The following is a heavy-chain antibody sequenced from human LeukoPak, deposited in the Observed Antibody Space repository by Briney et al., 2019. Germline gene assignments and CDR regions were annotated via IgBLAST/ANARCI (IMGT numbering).Heavy chain of an antibody. CDR2: IYSGGSP. CDR1: GFTVSSYH. J-gene: IGHJ3*02. V-gene: IGHV3-53*01. D-gene: IGHD6-13*01. CDR3: ARGVFGSSSWRADAFDI. Sequence: PGGSLRLSCAASGFTVSSYHMSWVRQAPGKGLEWVSTIYSGGSPYYADSVKGRFTISRDNSKNTVYLQMNSLRAEDTAVYHCARGVFGSSSWRADAFDIWGQGTLVTVSS.